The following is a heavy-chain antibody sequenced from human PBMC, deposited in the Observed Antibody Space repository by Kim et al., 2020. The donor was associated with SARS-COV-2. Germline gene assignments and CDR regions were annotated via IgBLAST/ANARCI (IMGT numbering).Heavy chain of an antibody. Sequence: SVQGRFTISRDNATNSLYLQMNSLRAEDTALYYCAKDIRWLRTYYYGMDVWGQGTTVTVSS. CDR3: AKDIRWLRTYYYGMDV. J-gene: IGHJ6*02. D-gene: IGHD5-12*01. V-gene: IGHV3-9*01.